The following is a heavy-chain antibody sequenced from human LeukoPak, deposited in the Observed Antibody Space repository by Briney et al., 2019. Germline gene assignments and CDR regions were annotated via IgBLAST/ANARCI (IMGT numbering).Heavy chain of an antibody. CDR1: GGSISSGDYY. J-gene: IGHJ4*02. V-gene: IGHV4-30-4*01. CDR3: ARAGRVVVPAAIDY. Sequence: SETLSLTCTVSGGSISSGDYYWSWIRQPPGKGLEWIGYIYYSGSTYYNPSLKSRVTISVDTSKSQFSLKLSSVTAADTAVYYCARAGRVVVPAAIDYWGQGTLVTVSS. D-gene: IGHD2-2*01. CDR2: IYYSGST.